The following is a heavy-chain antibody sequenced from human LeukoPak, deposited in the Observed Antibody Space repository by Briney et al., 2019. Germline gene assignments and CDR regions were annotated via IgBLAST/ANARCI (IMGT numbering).Heavy chain of an antibody. CDR3: ATDREGGFDY. D-gene: IGHD1-26*01. J-gene: IGHJ4*02. CDR2: FDPEDGET. Sequence: ASVKVSCKVSGYNFNELSMHWVRQAPGKGLEWMGGFDPEDGETIYAQKFQGRVTMTEDTSTDTAYMELSSLRSEDTAVYYCATDREGGFDYWGQGTLVTVSS. V-gene: IGHV1-24*01. CDR1: GYNFNELS.